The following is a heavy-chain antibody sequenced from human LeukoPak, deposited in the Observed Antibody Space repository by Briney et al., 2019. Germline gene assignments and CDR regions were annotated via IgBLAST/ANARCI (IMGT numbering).Heavy chain of an antibody. CDR2: ISWNSGSI. Sequence: HSGRSLRLSCAASGFTFDDYAMRWVRQAPGKGLEWVSGISWNSGSIGYADSVKGRFTISRDNAKNSLYLQMNSLRAEDTALYYCAKDIGFLEPSFYYYYGMDVWGQGTTVTVSS. CDR3: AKDIGFLEPSFYYYYGMDV. V-gene: IGHV3-9*01. CDR1: GFTFDDYA. J-gene: IGHJ6*02. D-gene: IGHD3-3*02.